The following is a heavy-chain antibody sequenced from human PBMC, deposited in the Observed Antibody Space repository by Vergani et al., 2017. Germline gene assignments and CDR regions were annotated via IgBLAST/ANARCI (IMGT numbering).Heavy chain of an antibody. CDR1: GDSVTSYP. V-gene: IGHV1-69*09. CDR2: IIPNNGLA. Sequence: QVHLVQSGAEVKPPGSSVKLSCRASGDSVTSYPITWLRQAPGQGLEWVGRIIPNNGLAHYAQAFEGKITITADRSTNTVYMEVTSLRNEDAATYYCARAAGWGSPTFDPWGQGTLVSVSS. CDR3: ARAAGWGSPTFDP. D-gene: IGHD7-27*01. J-gene: IGHJ5*02.